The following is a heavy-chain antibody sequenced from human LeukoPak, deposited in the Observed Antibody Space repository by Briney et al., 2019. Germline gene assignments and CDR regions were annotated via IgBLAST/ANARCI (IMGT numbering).Heavy chain of an antibody. CDR1: GFTFNNYG. CDR2: VTASGGIT. D-gene: IGHD1-1*01. Sequence: GGSLRLSCAASGFTFNNYGMTWVRQAPGKGLEWVSTVTASGGITSYADSVKGRFTISRDNSKDTLYLQMNSLRAEDTAVYHCAKSGQLDSWGQGSLVTVSS. J-gene: IGHJ4*02. V-gene: IGHV3-23*01. CDR3: AKSGQLDS.